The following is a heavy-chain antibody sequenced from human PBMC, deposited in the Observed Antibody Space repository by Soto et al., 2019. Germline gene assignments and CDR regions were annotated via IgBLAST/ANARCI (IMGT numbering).Heavy chain of an antibody. CDR3: ARDRSSYPHHYDSFDI. CDR1: GYTFTGYY. J-gene: IGHJ3*02. CDR2: INPNSGGT. V-gene: IGHV1-2*04. Sequence: ASVKVSCKASGYTFTGYYMHWVRQAPGQGLEWMGWINPNSGGTNYAQKFQGWVTMTRDTSISTAYMELSRLRSDDTAVYYCARDRSSYPHHYDSFDIWGQGTMVTVSS.